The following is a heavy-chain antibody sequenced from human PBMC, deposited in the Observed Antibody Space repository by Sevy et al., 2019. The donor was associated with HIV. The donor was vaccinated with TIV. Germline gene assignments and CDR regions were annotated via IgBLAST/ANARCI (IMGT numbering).Heavy chain of an antibody. CDR1: GYTFTGYY. CDR2: INPDSGGP. V-gene: IGHV1-2*02. CDR3: VGDDRGGYFYY. D-gene: IGHD2-15*01. J-gene: IGHJ4*02. Sequence: ASVKVSCKASGYTFTGYYMHWVRQAPGQGLEWMGWINPDSGGPNYAPSFQGRVTLTRDTSISTAYMELSRLKSDDTAVYYCVGDDRGGYFYYWGQGTLVTVSS.